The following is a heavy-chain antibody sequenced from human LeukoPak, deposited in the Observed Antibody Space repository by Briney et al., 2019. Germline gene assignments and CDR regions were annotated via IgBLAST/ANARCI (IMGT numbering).Heavy chain of an antibody. CDR1: GFTFSRFG. CDR2: ISYDGSNK. V-gene: IGHV3-30*18. D-gene: IGHD3-22*01. J-gene: IGHJ4*02. CDR3: AKGSQTKLTFYYDSSGYSSFDY. Sequence: GGSLRLSCAASGFTFSRFGMHWVRQAPGKGLEWVAVISYDGSNKYYADFVKGRFTISRDSSKNTLYLQMNSLRAEDTAVYYCAKGSQTKLTFYYDSSGYSSFDYWGQGTLVTVSS.